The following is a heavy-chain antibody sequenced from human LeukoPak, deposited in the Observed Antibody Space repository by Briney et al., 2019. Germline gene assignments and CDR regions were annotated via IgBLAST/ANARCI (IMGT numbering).Heavy chain of an antibody. CDR3: AREAAAGLPFDY. Sequence: PSETLSLTCTVSGGSISSYYWSWIRQPPGKGLEWIGYIYYSGSTNYNPSLKSRVTIPVDTSKNQFSLKLSSVTAADTAVYYCAREAAAGLPFDYWGQGTLVTVSS. D-gene: IGHD6-13*01. J-gene: IGHJ4*02. CDR2: IYYSGST. V-gene: IGHV4-59*12. CDR1: GGSISSYY.